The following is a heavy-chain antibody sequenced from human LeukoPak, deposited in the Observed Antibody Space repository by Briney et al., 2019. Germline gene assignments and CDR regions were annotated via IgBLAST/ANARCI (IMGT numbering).Heavy chain of an antibody. V-gene: IGHV1-69*04. D-gene: IGHD2-21*02. CDR2: IIPILGIA. CDR1: GGTFSSYA. Sequence: SVKVSCKASGGTFSSYAISWVREAPGQGLEWMGRIIPILGIANYAQKFQGRVTITADKSTSTAYMELSSLRSEDTAVYYCAREAYCGGDCYEVYGMDVWGQGTTVTVSS. CDR3: AREAYCGGDCYEVYGMDV. J-gene: IGHJ6*02.